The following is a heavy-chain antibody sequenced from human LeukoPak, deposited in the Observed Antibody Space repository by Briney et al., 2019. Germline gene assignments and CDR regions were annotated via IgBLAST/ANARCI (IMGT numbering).Heavy chain of an antibody. CDR1: GLIFSSDW. J-gene: IGHJ4*02. CDR2: IKQDGSEK. D-gene: IGHD4/OR15-4a*01. V-gene: IGHV3-7*01. Sequence: PGGSLRLSCAAYGLIFSSDWMSWVRQAPGKGLEWVANIKQDGSEKYSRDSVKRRFTIYRDNDKNTLYLEMNSLRAEDTAVYYCVRGAFYYGAWGQGTLVTVSS. CDR3: VRGAFYYGA.